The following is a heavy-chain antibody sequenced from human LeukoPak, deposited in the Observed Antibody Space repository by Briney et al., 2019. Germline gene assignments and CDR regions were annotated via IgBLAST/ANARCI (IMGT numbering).Heavy chain of an antibody. D-gene: IGHD7-27*01. CDR3: AKDGDDGIES. CDR1: GFTFNSYW. J-gene: IGHJ4*02. CDR2: IKQDGSEK. Sequence: GGSLRLSCVASGFTFNSYWMSWVRQAPGKGLEWVANIKQDGSEKYYVDSVKGRFTISRDNAKNSLYLQMNSLRVEDMAVYYCAKDGDDGIESWGQGTLVTVSS. V-gene: IGHV3-7*01.